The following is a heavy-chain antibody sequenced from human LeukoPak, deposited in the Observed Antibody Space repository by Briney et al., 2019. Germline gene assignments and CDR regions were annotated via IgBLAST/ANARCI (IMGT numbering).Heavy chain of an antibody. CDR2: IIPIFGTA. Sequence: SVKVSCKASGGTFSSYAISWVRQAPGQGLEWMGGIIPIFGTANYAQKFQGRDTITTDESTSTAYMELSSLRSEDTAVYYCARGGPAASSYYYYYMDVWGKGTTVTVSS. V-gene: IGHV1-69*05. CDR1: GGTFSSYA. D-gene: IGHD2-2*01. CDR3: ARGGPAASSYYYYYMDV. J-gene: IGHJ6*03.